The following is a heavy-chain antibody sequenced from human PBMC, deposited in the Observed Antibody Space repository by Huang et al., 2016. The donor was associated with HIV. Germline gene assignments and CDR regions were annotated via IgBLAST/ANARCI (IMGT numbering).Heavy chain of an antibody. CDR3: AKVTLGFDY. CDR1: GFTFSSYG. V-gene: IGHV3-30*02. J-gene: IGHJ4*02. CDR2: IQYDGTKK. D-gene: IGHD2-15*01. Sequence: QVQLVESGGGVVQPGGSLRLSCATSGFTFSSYGLHWVRQAPGLGLEWVAFIQYDGTKKYYADSVKGRFNISRDNSENMLHLQMNNLRVEDTAAYFCAKVTLGFDYWGQGTWVTVSS.